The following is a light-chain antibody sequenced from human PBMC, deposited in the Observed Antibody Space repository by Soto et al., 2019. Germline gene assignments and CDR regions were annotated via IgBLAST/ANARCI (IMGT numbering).Light chain of an antibody. V-gene: IGLV2-14*01. CDR2: EVS. CDR1: SSDVGGYAY. J-gene: IGLJ2*01. CDR3: SSYTSRTTPV. Sequence: QSVLTQPPSVSGSPGQTITISCTGTSSDVGGYAYVSWYQQYPGKVPKLVISEVSNRPSGVSHRFSGSRSGNTASLTISGLQAEDEADYHCSSYTSRTTPVFGGGTKLTVL.